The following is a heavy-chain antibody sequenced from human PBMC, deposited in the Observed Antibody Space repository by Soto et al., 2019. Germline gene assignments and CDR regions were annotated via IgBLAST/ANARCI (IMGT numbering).Heavy chain of an antibody. J-gene: IGHJ4*02. Sequence: QVQLVQSGAEVKKPGSSVKVSCKASGGTFSSYAISWVRQAPGQGLEWMGGIIPIFGTANYAQKFQGRVTITADESTSTAYMELSSLRSEDTAVYYCARDARTDNYDSSGYSPFDYWGQGTLVTVSS. V-gene: IGHV1-69*01. CDR1: GGTFSSYA. CDR3: ARDARTDNYDSSGYSPFDY. D-gene: IGHD3-22*01. CDR2: IIPIFGTA.